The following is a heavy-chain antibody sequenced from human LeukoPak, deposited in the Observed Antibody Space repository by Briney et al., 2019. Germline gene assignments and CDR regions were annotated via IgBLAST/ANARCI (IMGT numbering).Heavy chain of an antibody. CDR2: ISYDGRNK. J-gene: IGHJ4*02. CDR1: GFTFSSYG. V-gene: IGHV3-30*18. Sequence: GGSLRLSCAASGFTFSSYGMHWVRQAPGKGLEWVAVISYDGRNKYYADSVKGRFTISRDNSKNTLYLQMNSLRAVDTAIYYCAKDQDVASAGTWGSIDYWGQGTLVTVSS. D-gene: IGHD6-13*01. CDR3: AKDQDVASAGTWGSIDY.